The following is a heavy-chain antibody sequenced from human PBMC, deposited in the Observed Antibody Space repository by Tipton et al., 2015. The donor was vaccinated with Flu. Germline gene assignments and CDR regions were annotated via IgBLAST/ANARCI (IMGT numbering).Heavy chain of an antibody. J-gene: IGHJ4*02. V-gene: IGHV4-59*12. CDR2: IYNNKYT. D-gene: IGHD6-19*01. Sequence: LRLSCVVSGDSIRNDYFWGWIRQPPGKGLEWIGYIYNNKYTKYNPSLKSRVTISVDTSKKQFSLQLRSVTAADTAVYYCARGSEDANAYLDFWGQGTLVTVSS. CDR3: ARGSEDANAYLDF. CDR1: GDSIRNDYF.